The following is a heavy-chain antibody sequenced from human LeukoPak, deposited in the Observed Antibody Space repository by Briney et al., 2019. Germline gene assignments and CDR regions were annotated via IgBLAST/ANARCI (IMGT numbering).Heavy chain of an antibody. V-gene: IGHV4-38-2*02. D-gene: IGHD6-13*01. CDR3: ARDSSLHYFDY. J-gene: IGHJ4*02. Sequence: SETLSLTCAVSGYSISSGYYWGWIRQPPGKGLEWIGSIYHSGSTYYNPSLKSRVTISVDTSKNQFSLKLSSMTAADTAVYYCARDSSLHYFDYWGQGTLVTVSS. CDR1: GYSISSGYY. CDR2: IYHSGST.